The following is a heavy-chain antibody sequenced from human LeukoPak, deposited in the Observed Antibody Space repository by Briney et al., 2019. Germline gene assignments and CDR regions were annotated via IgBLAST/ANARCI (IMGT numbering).Heavy chain of an antibody. Sequence: GGSLRLSCAASGFTFSNFGMHWVRQAPGKGLEWVSAISGSGGSTYYADSVKGRFTISRDNSKNTLYLQMNSLRAEDTAVYYCAKAQYQLLLNYFDYWGQGTLVTVSS. J-gene: IGHJ4*02. CDR2: ISGSGGST. V-gene: IGHV3-23*01. CDR3: AKAQYQLLLNYFDY. CDR1: GFTFSNFG. D-gene: IGHD2-2*01.